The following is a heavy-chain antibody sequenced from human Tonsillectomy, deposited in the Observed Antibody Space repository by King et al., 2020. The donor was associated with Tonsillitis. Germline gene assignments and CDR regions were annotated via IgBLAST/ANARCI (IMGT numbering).Heavy chain of an antibody. V-gene: IGHV5-51*03. CDR2: IHAADSDT. J-gene: IGHJ6*04. CDR3: AGATHTTFYFDV. CDR1: GYRSTNYW. D-gene: IGHD2/OR15-2a*01. Sequence: QLVQSGAEVRKPGESLKLSCKHSGYRSTNYWIGWARQMPGKGLEWVGLIHAADSDTKYSPSLQGQVTISVDKSISTAYLQWSSLRASDTAIYYCAGATHTTFYFDVWGRGTTVTVSS.